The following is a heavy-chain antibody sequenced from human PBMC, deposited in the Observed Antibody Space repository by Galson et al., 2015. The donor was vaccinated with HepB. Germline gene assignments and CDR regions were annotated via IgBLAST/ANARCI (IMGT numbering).Heavy chain of an antibody. Sequence: SETLSLTCTVSGGSISSSSYYWGWIRQPPGKGLEWIGSIYYSGSTYYNPSLKSRVTISVDTSKNQFSLKLSSVTAADTAVYYCARSGGQYCSSTSCYTGNWYFDLWGRGTLVTVSS. CDR1: GGSISSSSYY. V-gene: IGHV4-39*01. D-gene: IGHD2-2*02. J-gene: IGHJ2*01. CDR3: ARSGGQYCSSTSCYTGNWYFDL. CDR2: IYYSGST.